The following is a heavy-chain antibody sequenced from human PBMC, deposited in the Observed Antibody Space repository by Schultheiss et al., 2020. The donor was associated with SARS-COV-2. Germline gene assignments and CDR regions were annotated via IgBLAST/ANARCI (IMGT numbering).Heavy chain of an antibody. CDR2: IWYDGSNK. CDR3: AKRSGLVTTGTSLGFDY. Sequence: GGSLRLSCAASGFTFSSYAMHWVRQSPGKGLEWVAVIWYDGSNKYYADSVKGRFTISRDNSKNTVYLQVNSLRVEDTAIYYCAKRSGLVTTGTSLGFDYWGQGTLVTVSS. V-gene: IGHV3-33*06. D-gene: IGHD1-1*01. CDR1: GFTFSSYA. J-gene: IGHJ4*02.